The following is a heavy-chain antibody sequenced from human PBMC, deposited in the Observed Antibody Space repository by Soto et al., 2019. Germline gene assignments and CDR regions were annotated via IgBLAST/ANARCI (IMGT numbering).Heavy chain of an antibody. CDR2: ISRTSPYI. V-gene: IGHV3-21*01. CDR1: GFTFSSYS. CDR3: ARTWDGTTHAFNI. D-gene: IGHD1-7*01. J-gene: IGHJ3*02. Sequence: EVQLVESGGGLVKPGGSLRLSCAAAGFTFSSYSMNWVRQVPGQGLEWVSSISRTSPYISYADSVKGRFTISRDNAKNSRYLQMSSLRVEDTAVYFCARTWDGTTHAFNIWGHGTMVTVSS.